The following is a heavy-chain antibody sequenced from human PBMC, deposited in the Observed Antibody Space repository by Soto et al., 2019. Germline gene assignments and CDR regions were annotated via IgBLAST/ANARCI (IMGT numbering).Heavy chain of an antibody. CDR1: GYPVTAYY. J-gene: IGHJ3*02. D-gene: IGHD6-19*01. CDR3: ARGGGAGVAGSAAFDM. V-gene: IGHV1-2*02. CDR2: INPATGAA. Sequence: QLHLVQSGAVVKKPGASVTVSCSASGYPVTAYYMHWVRQAPGRGLEWMGGINPATGAAKYTQTFQGRVTMTRDTSTSTVFKELSGLTSEDTAVFYCARGGGAGVAGSAAFDMWGQGTLVTVSS.